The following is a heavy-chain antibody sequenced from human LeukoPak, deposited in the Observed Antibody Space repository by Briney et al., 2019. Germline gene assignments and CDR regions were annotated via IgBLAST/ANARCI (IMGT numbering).Heavy chain of an antibody. CDR1: GDSISSYF. V-gene: IGHV4-4*08. CDR2: VQSVGNT. J-gene: IGHJ4*02. CDR3: LRSGSSGGY. Sequence: PSETLSLTCSVSGDSISSYFWSWIRQPPGKGLEWIGYVQSVGNTQYNPSLESRVTISVDTSKNQFSLKLSSMTAADTAVYYCLRSGSSGGYWGQGTLVTVSS. D-gene: IGHD3-10*01.